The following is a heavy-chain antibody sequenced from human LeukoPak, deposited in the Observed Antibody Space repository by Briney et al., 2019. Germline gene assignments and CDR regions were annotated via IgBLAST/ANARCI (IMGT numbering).Heavy chain of an antibody. CDR3: ARQRRNGGIAASNDAFDI. CDR1: GSSFTSYW. D-gene: IGHD6-13*01. Sequence: GESLKISCKGSGSSFTSYWIGWVRQMPGKGLEWMGIIYPSDSDTRYSPSFQGQVTISADKSISTAYLQWSSLKASDTAMYYCARQRRNGGIAASNDAFDIWGQGTMVTVSS. V-gene: IGHV5-51*01. CDR2: IYPSDSDT. J-gene: IGHJ3*02.